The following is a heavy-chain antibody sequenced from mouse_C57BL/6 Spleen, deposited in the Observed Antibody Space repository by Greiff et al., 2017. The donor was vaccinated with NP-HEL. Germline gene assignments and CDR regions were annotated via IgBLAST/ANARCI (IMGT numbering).Heavy chain of an antibody. Sequence: EVKLMESEGGLVQPGSSMKLSCTASGFTFSDYYMAWVRQVPEKGLEWVANINYDGSSTYYLDSLKSRFIISRDNAKNILYLQMSSLKSEDTATYYCARLWYPDYYAMDYWGQGTSVTVSS. V-gene: IGHV5-16*01. CDR1: GFTFSDYY. J-gene: IGHJ4*01. D-gene: IGHD2-1*01. CDR2: INYDGSST. CDR3: ARLWYPDYYAMDY.